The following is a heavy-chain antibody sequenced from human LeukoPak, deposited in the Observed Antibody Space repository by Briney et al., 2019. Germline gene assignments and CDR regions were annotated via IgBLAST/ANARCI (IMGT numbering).Heavy chain of an antibody. J-gene: IGHJ6*02. CDR3: ARNPGYCSSTSCYYYYYGMDV. CDR2: IWYDGSNK. V-gene: IGHV3-33*01. D-gene: IGHD2-2*01. Sequence: GRSLRHSCAASGFTFSSYGMHWVRQAPGKGLEWVAVIWYDGSNKYYADSVKGRFTISRDNSKNTLYLQMNSLRAEDTAVYYCARNPGYCSSTSCYYYYYGMDVWGQGTTVTVSS. CDR1: GFTFSSYG.